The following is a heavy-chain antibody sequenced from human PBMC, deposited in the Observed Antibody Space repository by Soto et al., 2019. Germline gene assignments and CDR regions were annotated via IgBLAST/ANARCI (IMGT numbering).Heavy chain of an antibody. V-gene: IGHV1-69*08. CDR1: GGNRYT. J-gene: IGHJ6*02. D-gene: IGHD2-2*01. CDR2: IIPMFGTA. Sequence: QVQLVQSGAEVKKPGSSVKVSCKGSGGNRYTITWVRQAPGQGLEWMGRIIPMFGTATYAQNFQGRVTISADKSTSTAYMELSSLRSEDTAVYYCARDSGRSDVVPAAISAMDVWGQGTTVTVSS. CDR3: ARDSGRSDVVPAAISAMDV.